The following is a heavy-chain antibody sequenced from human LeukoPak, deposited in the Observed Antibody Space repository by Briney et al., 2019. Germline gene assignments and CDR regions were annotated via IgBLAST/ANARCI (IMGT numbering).Heavy chain of an antibody. CDR3: AKMGLKQWPYNYFDY. D-gene: IGHD6-19*01. CDR2: ISGSGGST. Sequence: GGSPRHSCAASGFTFSSYAMSWVRQAPGKGLEWVSAISGSGGSTYYADSVKGRFTISRDNSKNTLYLQMNSLRAEDTAVYYCAKMGLKQWPYNYFDYWGQGTLVTVSS. J-gene: IGHJ4*02. V-gene: IGHV3-23*01. CDR1: GFTFSSYA.